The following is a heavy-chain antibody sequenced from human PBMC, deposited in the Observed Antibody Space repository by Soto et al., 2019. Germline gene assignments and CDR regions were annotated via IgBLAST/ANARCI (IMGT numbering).Heavy chain of an antibody. J-gene: IGHJ6*01. CDR3: ARDLGAGYCSSTSCFHYYYGMEV. CDR1: VFTFSSYA. V-gene: IGHV3-30-3*01. D-gene: IGHD2-2*01. Sequence: PVGSLRLSCAASVFTFSSYAMHCVRHSPGKWLEWVAVISYDGSNKYYADSVKGRFTISRDNSKNTLYLQMNSLRAEDTAVYYCARDLGAGYCSSTSCFHYYYGMEVLGQGTTDNVSS. CDR2: ISYDGSNK.